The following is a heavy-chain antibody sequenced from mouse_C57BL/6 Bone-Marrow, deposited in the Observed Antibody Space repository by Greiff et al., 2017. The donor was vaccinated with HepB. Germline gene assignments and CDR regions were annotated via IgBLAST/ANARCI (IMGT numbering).Heavy chain of an antibody. CDR2: IYPRDGST. J-gene: IGHJ3*01. CDR1: GYTFPDHT. Sequence: VQLQQSDAELVKPGASVKISCKVSGYTFPDHTIHWMKQRPEQGLEWIGYIYPRDGSTKYNEKFKGKATLTADKSSSTAYMQRNSLTSEDSAVYFCEREAKCFLWFAYWGQGTLVTVAA. V-gene: IGHV1-78*01. CDR3: EREAKCFLWFAY.